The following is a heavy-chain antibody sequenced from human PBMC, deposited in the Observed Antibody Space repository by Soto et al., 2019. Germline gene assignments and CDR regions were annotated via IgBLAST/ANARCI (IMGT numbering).Heavy chain of an antibody. Sequence: GGSLRLSCAASGFTFNTYWMTWVRQAPGKGLERVANIKQDGSETYYVDSVKGRFTISRDTAKNSLYLQMNSLRAEDTAVYYCARDPPYGSGTSQNYGMDVWGQGTTVTVSS. CDR3: ARDPPYGSGTSQNYGMDV. J-gene: IGHJ6*02. V-gene: IGHV3-7*04. CDR2: IKQDGSET. CDR1: GFTFNTYW. D-gene: IGHD3-10*01.